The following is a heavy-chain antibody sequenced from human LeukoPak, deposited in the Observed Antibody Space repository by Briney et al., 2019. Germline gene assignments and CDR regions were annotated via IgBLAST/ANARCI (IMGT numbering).Heavy chain of an antibody. V-gene: IGHV3-74*01. CDR3: ASRGIAARPGWEADY. D-gene: IGHD6-6*01. CDR1: GFTFSSYW. CDR2: INSDGSST. Sequence: GGSLRLSCAASGFTFSSYWMHWVRQAPGKGLVWVTRINSDGSSTSYADSVKGRFTISRDNAKYTLYLRMNSLGAEETAVYCCASRGIAARPGWEADYWGQGTLVTVSS. J-gene: IGHJ4*02.